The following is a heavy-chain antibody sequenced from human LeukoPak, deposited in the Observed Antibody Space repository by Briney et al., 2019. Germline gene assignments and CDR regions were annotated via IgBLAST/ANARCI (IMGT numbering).Heavy chain of an antibody. CDR1: GGSFSGYY. CDR2: INHSGST. J-gene: IGHJ4*02. Sequence: PSETLSLTCAVYGGSFSGYYWSWIRQPPGKGLEWIGEINHSGSTNYNPSLKNRVTISVDTSKNQFSLKLSSVTAADTAVYYCARAAASPRGYFDYWGQGTLVTVSS. CDR3: ARAAASPRGYFDY. V-gene: IGHV4-34*01. D-gene: IGHD6-13*01.